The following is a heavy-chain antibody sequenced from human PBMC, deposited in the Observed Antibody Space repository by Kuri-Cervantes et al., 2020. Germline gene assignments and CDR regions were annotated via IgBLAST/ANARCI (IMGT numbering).Heavy chain of an antibody. CDR2: INHSGST. CDR1: GGSFSGYY. V-gene: IGHV4-34*01. J-gene: IGHJ3*02. D-gene: IGHD3-16*02. Sequence: SQTLSLTCAVYGGSFSGYYWSWIRQPPGKGLEWIGEINHSGSTYYNPSLKSRVTISVDTSKNQFSLKLSSVTAADTAVYYCARVRKITFGGVIVIDRDAFDIWGQGTMVTVSS. CDR3: ARVRKITFGGVIVIDRDAFDI.